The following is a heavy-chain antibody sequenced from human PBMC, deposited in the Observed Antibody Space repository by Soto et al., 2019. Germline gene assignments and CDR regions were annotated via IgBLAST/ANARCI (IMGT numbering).Heavy chain of an antibody. CDR1: GFTFSSYS. V-gene: IGHV3-48*01. J-gene: IGHJ4*02. CDR2: ISSSSSTI. CDR3: AKYYDIFTGYSQLHY. D-gene: IGHD3-9*01. Sequence: EVQLVESGGGLVQPGGSLRLSCAASGFTFSSYSMNWVRQAPGKGLEWVSYISSSSSTIYYADSVKGRFTNSRDNAKNSLYLQRNSPRAEDTAVYYYAKYYDIFTGYSQLHYWGQGTLVTVSS.